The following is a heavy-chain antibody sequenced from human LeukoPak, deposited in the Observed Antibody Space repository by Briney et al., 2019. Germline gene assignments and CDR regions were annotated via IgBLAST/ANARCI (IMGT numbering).Heavy chain of an antibody. D-gene: IGHD4-17*01. Sequence: PGGSLRLSCAAPGFTFINYGMHWVRQAPGKGLEWVAVISRDGSDECYADSVKGRFTISRDNSKSTLYLQMNSLRVEDTAMYYCADDYGANFDSWGQGTLVTVSS. CDR1: GFTFINYG. CDR2: ISRDGSDE. CDR3: ADDYGANFDS. J-gene: IGHJ4*02. V-gene: IGHV3-30*18.